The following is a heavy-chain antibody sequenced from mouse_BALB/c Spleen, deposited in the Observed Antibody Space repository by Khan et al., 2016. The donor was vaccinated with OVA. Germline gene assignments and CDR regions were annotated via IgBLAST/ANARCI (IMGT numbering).Heavy chain of an antibody. Sequence: QVQLKQSGAELARPGASVKLSCKASGYTFTDFYINWVKQRTGQGLEWIGAINPGSGDIYYNEKFKGKATLTADKSSRTAYMQLSSLTSEDSAVYVCARRNYFGYTFAYWGQGTLVTGSA. J-gene: IGHJ3*01. D-gene: IGHD1-2*01. V-gene: IGHV1-77*01. CDR1: GYTFTDFY. CDR3: ARRNYFGYTFAY. CDR2: INPGSGDI.